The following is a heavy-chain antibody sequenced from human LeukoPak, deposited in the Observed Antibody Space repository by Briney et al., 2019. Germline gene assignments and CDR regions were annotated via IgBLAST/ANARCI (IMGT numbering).Heavy chain of an antibody. D-gene: IGHD6-6*01. CDR1: GYPFTTYG. J-gene: IGHJ5*02. CDR2: ISGYNGDT. CDR3: ARDPPYSISSWYWFDP. Sequence: ASVKVSCKASGYPFTTYGISWVRQAPGQGLEWMGWISGYNGDTNYAQNFQGRVTMTTDTSMTTAYMELRSLRSDDTAVYYCARDPPYSISSWYWFDPWGQGTLVTVSS. V-gene: IGHV1-18*01.